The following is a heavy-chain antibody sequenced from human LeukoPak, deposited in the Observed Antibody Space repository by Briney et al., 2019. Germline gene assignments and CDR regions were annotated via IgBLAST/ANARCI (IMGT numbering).Heavy chain of an antibody. Sequence: GGSLRLSCAGSGFIFSSYGMSWVRQAPGKGLEWVSAISGSGTTTYYADSVKGRFTISRDNSNNTLDLQMNSLIAEDTAVYYCAKDPFRTRVSAPDYWGQGTLVTVSS. CDR2: ISGSGTTT. J-gene: IGHJ4*02. CDR1: GFIFSSYG. D-gene: IGHD2-2*01. V-gene: IGHV3-23*01. CDR3: AKDPFRTRVSAPDY.